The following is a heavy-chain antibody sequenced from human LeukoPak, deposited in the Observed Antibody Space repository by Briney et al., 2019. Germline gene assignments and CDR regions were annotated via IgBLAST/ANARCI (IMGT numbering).Heavy chain of an antibody. V-gene: IGHV3-33*08. CDR3: ARDPAAGTLDY. D-gene: IGHD6-13*01. J-gene: IGHJ4*02. CDR1: GLSFSSYW. CDR2: IWYDGSNK. Sequence: PGGSLRLSCAASGLSFSSYWMSWVRQAPGKGLEWVAVIWYDGSNKYYADSVKGRFTISRDNSKNTLYLQMNSLRAEDTAVYYCARDPAAGTLDYWGQGTLVTVSS.